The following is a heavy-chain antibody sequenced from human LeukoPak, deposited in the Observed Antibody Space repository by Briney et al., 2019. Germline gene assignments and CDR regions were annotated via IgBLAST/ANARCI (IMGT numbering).Heavy chain of an antibody. CDR1: GGSISSYY. V-gene: IGHV4-59*01. D-gene: IGHD1-7*01. J-gene: IGHJ6*03. Sequence: SETLSLTCTVSGGSISSYYWSWIRQPPGKGLEWIGYIYYSGSTNYNPSLKSRVTISVDTSKNQFSLKLSSVTAADTAVYYCARGGLYNWNYPDYYYYYMDVWGKGTTVTVSS. CDR2: IYYSGST. CDR3: ARGGLYNWNYPDYYYYYMDV.